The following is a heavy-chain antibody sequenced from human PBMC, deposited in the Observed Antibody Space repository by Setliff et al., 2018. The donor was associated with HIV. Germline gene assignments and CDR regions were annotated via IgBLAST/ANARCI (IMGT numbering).Heavy chain of an antibody. D-gene: IGHD4-17*01. CDR1: GYTFIGDY. Sequence: ASVKVSCKASGYTFIGDYMHWVRQAPGQGLEWMGWINPNSGSTSYAQKFQGRVTMTRDTSTSTVYMELSSLRSEDTAVYYCARDGGSGTTVTFTLDYWGQGTLVTVSS. V-gene: IGHV1-46*01. J-gene: IGHJ4*02. CDR3: ARDGGSGTTVTFTLDY. CDR2: INPNSGST.